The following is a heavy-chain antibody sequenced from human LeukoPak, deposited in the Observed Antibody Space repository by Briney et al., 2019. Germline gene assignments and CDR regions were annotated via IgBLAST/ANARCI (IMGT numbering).Heavy chain of an antibody. V-gene: IGHV4-31*03. CDR3: ARYCSSTNCYKGGFDP. Sequence: SETLSLTCTVSGGSISSGGYYWSWIRQHPGKGLEWLGYIYYSGSTYSNPSLKSRVTISVDTSKNQFSLNLSSATAADTAVYYCARYCSSTNCYKGGFDPWGQGTLVTVSS. J-gene: IGHJ5*02. D-gene: IGHD2-2*02. CDR2: IYYSGST. CDR1: GGSISSGGYY.